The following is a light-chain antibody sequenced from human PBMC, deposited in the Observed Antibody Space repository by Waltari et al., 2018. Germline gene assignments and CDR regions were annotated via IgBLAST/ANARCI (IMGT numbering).Light chain of an antibody. V-gene: IGLV2-14*01. CDR1: SSDVGGYNY. J-gene: IGLJ3*02. CDR2: DVS. Sequence: QSALTQPASVSVSPGQSITISCTGTSSDVGGYNYVSWYQQHPGEAPKLLMFDVSKRPSGTSNRFSGAKSGNTASLTISGLQAEDEANYYGASYTTSSTFGVFGGGTKLTVL. CDR3: ASYTTSSTFGV.